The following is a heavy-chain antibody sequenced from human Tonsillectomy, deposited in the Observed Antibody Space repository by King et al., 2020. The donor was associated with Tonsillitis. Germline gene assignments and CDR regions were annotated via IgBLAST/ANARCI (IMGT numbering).Heavy chain of an antibody. V-gene: IGHV3-66*01. CDR2: IYSGGST. CDR3: AAIRGDSDYYFDY. CDR1: GFTVSSNY. J-gene: IGHJ4*02. D-gene: IGHD1-26*01. Sequence: VQLVESGGGLVQPGGSLRLSCAASGFTVSSNYMSWVRQAPGKGLEWVSVIYSGGSTYYADSVKGRFTISRDNSKNTLYLQMNSLRAEDTAVYYCAAIRGDSDYYFDYWGQGTLVTVSS.